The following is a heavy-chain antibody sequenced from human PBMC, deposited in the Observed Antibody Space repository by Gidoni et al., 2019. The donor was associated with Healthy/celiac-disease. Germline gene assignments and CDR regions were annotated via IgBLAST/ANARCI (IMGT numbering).Heavy chain of an antibody. CDR3: AKDRLGAAAGTYQLGNDAFDI. CDR2: ISWNSGSI. Sequence: EVQLVESGGGLVQPGRSLRLSCAASGFTFDDYAMHWVRQAPGKGLEWVSGISWNSGSIGYADSVKGRFTISRDNAKNSLYLQMNSLRAEDTALYYCAKDRLGAAAGTYQLGNDAFDIWGQGTMVTVSS. CDR1: GFTFDDYA. J-gene: IGHJ3*02. V-gene: IGHV3-9*01. D-gene: IGHD6-13*01.